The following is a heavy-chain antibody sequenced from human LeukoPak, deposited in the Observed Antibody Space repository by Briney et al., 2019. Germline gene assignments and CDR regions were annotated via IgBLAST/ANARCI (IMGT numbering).Heavy chain of an antibody. V-gene: IGHV3-23*01. D-gene: IGHD3-9*01. CDR2: ITGSGGNT. CDR3: AKWGDFDVLTGYYVPDF. J-gene: IGHJ4*02. CDR1: GFTFSNYA. Sequence: PGASLRLSCAAFGFTFSNYAMSWVRQAPGKGLEWVSAITGSGGNTYYADSVKGRVTISRDNSKNTLYLQMNSLRDEDTAVYYCAKWGDFDVLTGYYVPDFWGQGTLVTVSS.